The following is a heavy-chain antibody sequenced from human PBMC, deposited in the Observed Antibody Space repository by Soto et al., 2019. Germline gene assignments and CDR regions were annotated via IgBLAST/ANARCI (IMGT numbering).Heavy chain of an antibody. CDR2: INPNSGGT. V-gene: IGHV1-2*02. D-gene: IGHD1-7*01. Sequence: ASVKVSCKASGYTFTDYYMHWVRQAPGQGLEWMGWINPNSGGTNYAQKFQGRVTMTRDTSISTAYMELSRLRSDDTAVYYCARKLELRGSYYYYYDMDVWGQGTTVTVSS. CDR3: ARKLELRGSYYYYYDMDV. CDR1: GYTFTDYY. J-gene: IGHJ6*02.